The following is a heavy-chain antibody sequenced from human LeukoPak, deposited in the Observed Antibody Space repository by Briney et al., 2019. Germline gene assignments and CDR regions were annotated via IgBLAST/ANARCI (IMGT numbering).Heavy chain of an antibody. V-gene: IGHV3-53*01. D-gene: IGHD3-22*01. CDR1: GFTVSSNY. Sequence: GGSLRLSCAASGFTVSSNYMSWVRQAPGKGLEWVSIIYSGGSTYYADSMKGRFTISRDNAKNTLYLQMNSLRAEDTAVYYYVGGSSGYYQDWGQGTLVTVSS. CDR2: IYSGGST. CDR3: VGGSSGYYQD. J-gene: IGHJ4*02.